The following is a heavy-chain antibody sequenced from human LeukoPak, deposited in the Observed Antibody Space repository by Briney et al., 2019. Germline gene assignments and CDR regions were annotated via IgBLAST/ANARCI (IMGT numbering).Heavy chain of an antibody. CDR1: GGSISSGGYY. CDR3: ARLSGYDSFVDY. CDR2: IYYSGST. Sequence: SQTLSLTCTVSGGSISSGGYYWSWIRQPPGKGLEWIGYIYYSGSTYYNPSLKSRLTISLDTSKNQFSLKLSSVTAADTAVYYCARLSGYDSFVDYWGQGTLVTVSS. V-gene: IGHV4-30-4*01. D-gene: IGHD5-12*01. J-gene: IGHJ4*02.